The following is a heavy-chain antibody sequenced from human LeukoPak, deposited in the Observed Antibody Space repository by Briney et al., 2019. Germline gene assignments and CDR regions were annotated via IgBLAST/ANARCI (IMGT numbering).Heavy chain of an antibody. CDR2: ISGSGGRT. CDR1: GLTSSSYA. V-gene: IGHV3-23*01. D-gene: IGHD3-16*01. Sequence: GPLRLSCAASGLTSSSYAMSWVGRAPAKGLEWFSAISGSGGRTNYADSVKGGITISSNNSKNTLYVQMNSLRAEDTAVYYCAKDGGYWGQGSLVTVSS. CDR3: AKDGGY. J-gene: IGHJ4*02.